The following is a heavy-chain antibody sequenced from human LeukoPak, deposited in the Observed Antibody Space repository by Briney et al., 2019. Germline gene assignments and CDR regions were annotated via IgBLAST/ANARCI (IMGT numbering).Heavy chain of an antibody. V-gene: IGHV4-34*01. CDR3: ARRGRGNRSFDY. CDR1: GGSLSGYY. Sequence: SETLSLTCAVYGGSLSGYYWSWIRQPPGEGLGWIGEINHSGSTNYNPSHKSRVTISVDTSKNQFSLKLSSGTAADTAVYYCARRGRGNRSFDYWGQGTLVTVSS. D-gene: IGHD3-16*01. CDR2: INHSGST. J-gene: IGHJ4*02.